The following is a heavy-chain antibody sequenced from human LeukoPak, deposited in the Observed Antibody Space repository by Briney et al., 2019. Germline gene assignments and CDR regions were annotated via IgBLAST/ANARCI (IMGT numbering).Heavy chain of an antibody. CDR3: ARSGGSSWYVSMYY. CDR1: GGTFNNYG. D-gene: IGHD6-13*01. V-gene: IGHV1-69*04. CDR2: IIPILRIP. J-gene: IGHJ4*02. Sequence: SVKVSCKTSGGTFNNYGISWVRQAPGQGLEWMGRIIPILRIPDYAQNFQGRVTISADKSTSTAYMELSSLKSEDTAVYYCARSGGSSWYVSMYYWGQGTLVTVSS.